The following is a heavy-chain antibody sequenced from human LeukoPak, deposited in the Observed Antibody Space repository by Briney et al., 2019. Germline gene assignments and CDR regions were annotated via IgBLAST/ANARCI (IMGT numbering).Heavy chain of an antibody. J-gene: IGHJ4*02. CDR2: INHSGST. Sequence: SETLSLTCAVYGGSFSGYYWSWIRQPPGKGLEWIGEINHSGSTNYNPSLKSRVTISVDTSKNQFSLKLSSVTAADTAVYYCAREGPYFADYWGQGTLVTVSS. D-gene: IGHD2/OR15-2a*01. V-gene: IGHV4-34*01. CDR1: GGSFSGYY. CDR3: AREGPYFADY.